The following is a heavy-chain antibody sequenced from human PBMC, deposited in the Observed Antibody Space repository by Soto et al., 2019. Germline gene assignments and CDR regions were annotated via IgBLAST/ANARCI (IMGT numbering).Heavy chain of an antibody. D-gene: IGHD3-10*01. CDR1: GGSITSYY. J-gene: IGHJ4*02. CDR3: ATGRVYFRSEY. CDR2: IYYNGNI. Sequence: QVQLQESGPGLVKPLETLSLTCTVPGGSITSYYWSWVRQPPGKGLEWIGYIYYNGNINYNPSLKSRLTISLDTSKNQFSLRLSSVTAADTAVYYCATGRVYFRSEYWGQGTLVTVSS. V-gene: IGHV4-59*01.